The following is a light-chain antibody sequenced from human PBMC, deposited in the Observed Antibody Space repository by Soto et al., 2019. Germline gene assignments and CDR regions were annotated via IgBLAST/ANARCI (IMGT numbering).Light chain of an antibody. CDR2: EGS. J-gene: IGLJ1*01. CDR1: SSDVGSYNL. Sequence: QSVLTQPASVSGSPGQSITISCTGTSSDVGSYNLVSWYQHHPGNTPKLMIYEGSRRPSGVSDRFSGSKSGNTASLTISGLQAEDEADYYCQSYDSSLSGYVFGTGTKLTVL. CDR3: QSYDSSLSGYV. V-gene: IGLV2-14*02.